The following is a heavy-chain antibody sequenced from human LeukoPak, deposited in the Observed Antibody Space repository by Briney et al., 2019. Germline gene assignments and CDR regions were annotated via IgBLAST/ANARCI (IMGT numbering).Heavy chain of an antibody. J-gene: IGHJ4*02. CDR3: AKHKYNSGWSCFDF. Sequence: PGGSLRLSCAASGFTFSSYAMSWVRQAPGKGLEWVSAISGSGASTYYADSVKGRFTISRDDFKGTLYLQMNTLRGEDTAVYYCAKHKYNSGWSCFDFWGQGTLVTVSS. CDR1: GFTFSSYA. V-gene: IGHV3-23*01. CDR2: ISGSGAST. D-gene: IGHD6-19*01.